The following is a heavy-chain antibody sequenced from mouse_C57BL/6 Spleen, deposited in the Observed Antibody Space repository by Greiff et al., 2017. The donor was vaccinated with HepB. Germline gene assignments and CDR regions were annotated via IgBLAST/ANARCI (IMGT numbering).Heavy chain of an antibody. Sequence: EVHLVESGPGLVKPSQSLSLTCSVTGYSITSGYYWNWIRQFPGNKLEWMGYISYDGSNNYNPSLKNRISITRDTSKNQLFLKLNSVTTEDTATYYCAREFYGNYYFDYWGQGTTLTVSS. J-gene: IGHJ2*01. CDR2: ISYDGSN. CDR3: AREFYGNYYFDY. D-gene: IGHD2-1*01. V-gene: IGHV3-6*01. CDR1: GYSITSGYY.